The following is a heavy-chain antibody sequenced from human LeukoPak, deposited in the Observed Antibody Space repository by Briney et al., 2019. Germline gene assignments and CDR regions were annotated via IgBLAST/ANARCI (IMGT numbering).Heavy chain of an antibody. J-gene: IGHJ4*02. Sequence: GGSLRLSCVASGFTFSSYWMNWVRQAPGKGLEWVANIKQDGSEKYYVDSVKGRFTISRDNAKNSLYLQMNSLRAEDTAVYYCASKYSYGHVDYWGQGTLVTVSS. V-gene: IGHV3-7*03. CDR1: GFTFSSYW. CDR3: ASKYSYGHVDY. CDR2: IKQDGSEK. D-gene: IGHD5-18*01.